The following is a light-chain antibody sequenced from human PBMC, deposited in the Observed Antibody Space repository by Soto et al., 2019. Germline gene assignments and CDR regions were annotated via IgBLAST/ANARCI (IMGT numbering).Light chain of an antibody. V-gene: IGKV1-16*01. CDR2: DAS. CDR1: QGINNY. J-gene: IGKJ1*01. CDR3: QQYYSYRT. Sequence: DIQMTQSPSSLSASLGDRVTITCRASQGINNYVAWYQQRPGKAPKLLIYDASSLESGVPSRFSGRGSGTEFTLTISSLQPADFATYYCQQYYSYRTFGQGT.